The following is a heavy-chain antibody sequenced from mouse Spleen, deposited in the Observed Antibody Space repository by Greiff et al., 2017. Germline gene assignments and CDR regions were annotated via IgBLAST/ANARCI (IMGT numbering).Heavy chain of an antibody. CDR2: IDPSDSET. D-gene: IGHD2-4*01. CDR3: AREGDYDAFYAMDY. J-gene: IGHJ4*01. Sequence: QVQLQQPGAELVKPGAPVKLSCKASGYTFTSYWMNWVKQRPGRGLEWIGRIDPSDSETHYNQKFKDKATLTVDKSSSTAYIQLSSLTSEDSAVYYCAREGDYDAFYAMDYWGQGTSVTVSS. V-gene: IGHV1-69*02. CDR1: GYTFTSYW.